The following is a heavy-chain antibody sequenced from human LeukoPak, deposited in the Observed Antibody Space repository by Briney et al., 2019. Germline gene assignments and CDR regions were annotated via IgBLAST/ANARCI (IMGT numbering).Heavy chain of an antibody. Sequence: GSVKVSCKVSGYMFTELPIHWVRQTPAIGLEWMGGFDPADGEPVYAKNFKDRLTMTEDTSTETAYMELRGLGSEDTAVYYCTAGPDCSSTSCLFEFWGQGTLVTVSS. J-gene: IGHJ4*02. CDR3: TAGPDCSSTSCLFEF. CDR1: GYMFTELP. V-gene: IGHV1-24*01. CDR2: FDPADGEP. D-gene: IGHD2-2*01.